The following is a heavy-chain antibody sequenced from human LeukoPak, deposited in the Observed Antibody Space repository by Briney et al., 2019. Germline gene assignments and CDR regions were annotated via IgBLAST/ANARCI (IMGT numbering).Heavy chain of an antibody. CDR1: GFTVSSNY. CDR2: IYSGGST. V-gene: IGHV3-53*01. CDR3: ARDNGGYYYGMDV. Sequence: GGSLRLSCAASGFTVSSNYMSWVRQAPGKGLEWVSVIYSGGSTYYADSVKGRFTISRDNSKNTLYPQMNSLRSDDTAVYYCARDNGGYYYGMDVWGQGTTVTVSS. J-gene: IGHJ6*02. D-gene: IGHD3-10*01.